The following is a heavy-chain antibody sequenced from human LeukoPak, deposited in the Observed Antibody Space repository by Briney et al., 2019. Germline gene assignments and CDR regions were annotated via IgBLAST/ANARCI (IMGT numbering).Heavy chain of an antibody. CDR3: ARGNNYDSGDYYSWFDP. D-gene: IGHD3-22*01. CDR1: GYTFTGYY. CDR2: INPNSGGT. Sequence: ASVSVSCKASGYTFTGYYMHWVRQAPGQGLEWMGWINPNSGGTNYVQKFQGRVTMTRDTSISTANMELSRLTSDDTAVYYCARGNNYDSGDYYSWFDPWGQGTLVIVSS. J-gene: IGHJ5*02. V-gene: IGHV1-2*02.